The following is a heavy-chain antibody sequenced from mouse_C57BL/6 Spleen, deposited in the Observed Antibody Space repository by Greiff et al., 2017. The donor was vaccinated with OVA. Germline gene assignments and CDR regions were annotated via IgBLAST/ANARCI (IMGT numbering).Heavy chain of an antibody. D-gene: IGHD2-5*01. CDR3: ARGDYSNYWYFDV. J-gene: IGHJ1*03. V-gene: IGHV1-18*01. Sequence: VQLQQSGPELVKPGASVKIPCKASGYTFTDYNMDWVKQSHGKSLEWIGDINPNNGGTIYNQKFKGKATLTVDKSSSTAYLELRSLTSEDTAVYYCARGDYSNYWYFDVWGTGTTVTVSS. CDR1: GYTFTDYN. CDR2: INPNNGGT.